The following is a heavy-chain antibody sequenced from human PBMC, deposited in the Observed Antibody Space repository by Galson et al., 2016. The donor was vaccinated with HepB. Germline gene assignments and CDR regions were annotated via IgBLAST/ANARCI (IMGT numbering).Heavy chain of an antibody. CDR1: GFTFSPYN. J-gene: IGHJ3*01. CDR2: VSDSGTNI. D-gene: IGHD5-12*01. CDR3: ARDVMGTWLYGCDL. V-gene: IGHV3-48*02. Sequence: SLRLSCAASGFTFSPYNMNWVRQTPEKGLEWVSFVSDSGTNIHYADSVKGRFTISRDNSENSLFLQMNSLRDEDTAMYYCARDVMGTWLYGCDLWGQGTIVTVSS.